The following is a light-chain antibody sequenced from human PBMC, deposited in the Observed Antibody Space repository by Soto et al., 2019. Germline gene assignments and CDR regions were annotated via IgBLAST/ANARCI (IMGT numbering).Light chain of an antibody. CDR1: SSDVGSYNL. Sequence: QSALTQPASVSGSPGQSITISCTGTSSDVGSYNLVSWYQQLPGKAPKLMIYEVIKRPSGVSNRFSGSKSGNTASLTISGLQAEDEADYYCCSYAGSSTSYVFGTGTKLTVL. CDR3: CSYAGSSTSYV. V-gene: IGLV2-23*02. CDR2: EVI. J-gene: IGLJ1*01.